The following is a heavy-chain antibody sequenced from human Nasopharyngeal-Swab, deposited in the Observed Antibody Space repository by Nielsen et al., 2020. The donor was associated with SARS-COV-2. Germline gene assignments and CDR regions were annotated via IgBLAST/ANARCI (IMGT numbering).Heavy chain of an antibody. D-gene: IGHD3-22*01. Sequence: SETLSLTCAVYGGSFRGYYWSWIRQPPGKGLEWIGEINHSGSTNYNPSLKSRVTISVDTSKNQFSLKLTSVTAVDTTVYYCARVCQGTDSSGYGVWFFDYWGQGALVTVSS. V-gene: IGHV4-34*01. CDR3: ARVCQGTDSSGYGVWFFDY. J-gene: IGHJ4*02. CDR2: INHSGST. CDR1: GGSFRGYY.